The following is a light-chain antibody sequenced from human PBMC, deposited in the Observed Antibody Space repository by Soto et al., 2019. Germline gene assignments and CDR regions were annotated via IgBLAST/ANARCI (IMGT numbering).Light chain of an antibody. CDR2: GAS. J-gene: IGKJ2*01. CDR3: QQYNDWLPWT. V-gene: IGKV3-15*01. Sequence: EIVMTQSPATLSVSPGERATLSCRASQSVSSNLAWYQQKPGQAPRLLIYGASTRATGIPARFSGSRSGTDFTLTISSLQSEDFAVYYCQQYNDWLPWTFGQGTNLEIK. CDR1: QSVSSN.